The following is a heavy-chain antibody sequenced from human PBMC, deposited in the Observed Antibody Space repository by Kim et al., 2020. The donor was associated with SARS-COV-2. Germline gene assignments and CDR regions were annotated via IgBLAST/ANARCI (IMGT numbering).Heavy chain of an antibody. Sequence: YNPSLKRRVTISVDTSKNQFSLKLSSVTAAATAVYYCARCSSTSGYTVDYWGQGTLVTVSS. J-gene: IGHJ4*02. CDR3: ARCSSTSGYTVDY. D-gene: IGHD2-2*02. V-gene: IGHV4-31*02.